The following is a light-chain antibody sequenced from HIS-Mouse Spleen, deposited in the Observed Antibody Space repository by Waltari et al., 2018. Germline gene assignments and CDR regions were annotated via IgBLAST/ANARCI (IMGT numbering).Light chain of an antibody. CDR3: QQYNNWPPLYT. V-gene: IGKV3-15*01. CDR1: QGVSSN. J-gene: IGKJ2*01. Sequence: EIVMTQSPATLSVSPGERAPLPCRASQGVSSNLARYQQKPGQAPRLLIYGASTRATGIPARVSGGGSWTEFTLTISSMQSEDFAVYYCQQYNNWPPLYTFGQGTKLEIK. CDR2: GAS.